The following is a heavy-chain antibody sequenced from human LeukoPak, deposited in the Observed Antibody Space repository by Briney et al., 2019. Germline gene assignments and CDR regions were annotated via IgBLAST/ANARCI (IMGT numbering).Heavy chain of an antibody. D-gene: IGHD3-10*01. V-gene: IGHV3-15*04. CDR3: TTYGSGRKFDY. CDR1: GFTFGDYA. CDR2: IESKTDGGTT. J-gene: IGHJ4*02. Sequence: GGSLRLSCTASGFTFGDYAMSWVRQIPGKGLEWVGRIESKTDGGTTDYAAPVKGRFTISRDDSTNTLCLQMNSLKSEDTAVYYCTTYGSGRKFDYWGQGILVTVSS.